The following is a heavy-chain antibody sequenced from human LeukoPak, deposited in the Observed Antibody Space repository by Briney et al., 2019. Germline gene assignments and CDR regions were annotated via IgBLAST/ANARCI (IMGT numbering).Heavy chain of an antibody. Sequence: TSETLSLTCAVSGGSISSGGYSWSWIRQPPGKGLEWIGYIYHSGSTYYNPSLKSRVTISVDRSKNQFSLKLSSVTAADTAVYYCARGIAAAGNYFDYWGQGTLVTASS. CDR3: ARGIAAAGNYFDY. CDR2: IYHSGST. CDR1: GGSISSGGYS. J-gene: IGHJ4*02. V-gene: IGHV4-30-2*01. D-gene: IGHD6-13*01.